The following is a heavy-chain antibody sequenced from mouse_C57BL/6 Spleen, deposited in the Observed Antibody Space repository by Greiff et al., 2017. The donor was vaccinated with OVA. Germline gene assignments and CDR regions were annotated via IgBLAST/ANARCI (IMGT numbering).Heavy chain of an antibody. Sequence: VQLQQSGPGLVAPSQSLSITCTVSGFSLTSYAISWVRQPPGKGLEWLGVIWTGGGTNYNSALKTRLTISNDNSKSKVFLKRNSLQTDDTARYYCARRYDGSPWFAYWGQGTLVTVSA. D-gene: IGHD2-3*01. CDR2: IWTGGGT. CDR3: ARRYDGSPWFAY. V-gene: IGHV2-9-1*01. J-gene: IGHJ3*01. CDR1: GFSLTSYA.